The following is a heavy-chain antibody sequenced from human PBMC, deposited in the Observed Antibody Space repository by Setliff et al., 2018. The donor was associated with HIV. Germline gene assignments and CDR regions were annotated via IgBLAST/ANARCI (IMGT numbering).Heavy chain of an antibody. Sequence: GGSLRLSCAASGFTFSTYWMSWFRQAPGKGLEWVANIKEDGDDKKYVDSVKGRFTISRDNGKKSLYLQRSSLRVEDTAVYYCAVKPSETLYKRFGDLFEGEGRYYHYYYYMDVWGKGTTVTVSS. CDR3: AVKPSETLYKRFGDLFEGEGRYYHYYYYMDV. CDR1: GFTFSTYW. CDR2: IKEDGDDK. D-gene: IGHD3-10*01. J-gene: IGHJ6*03. V-gene: IGHV3-7*03.